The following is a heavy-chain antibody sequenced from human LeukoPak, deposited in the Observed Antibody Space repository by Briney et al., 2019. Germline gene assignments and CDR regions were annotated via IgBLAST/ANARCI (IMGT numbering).Heavy chain of an antibody. V-gene: IGHV1-69*02. J-gene: IGHJ4*02. Sequence: GASVKVSCKASGGTSITHIINWVRQAPGQGLEWMGRIIPMLGIPNYAQKFQGRVTFTADRSTNTAYMALSSLRSEDTAVYYCARHSSRESFYDFGSWGQGALIIVSS. CDR1: GGTSITHI. CDR2: IIPMLGIP. D-gene: IGHD3-16*01. CDR3: ARHSSRESFYDFGS.